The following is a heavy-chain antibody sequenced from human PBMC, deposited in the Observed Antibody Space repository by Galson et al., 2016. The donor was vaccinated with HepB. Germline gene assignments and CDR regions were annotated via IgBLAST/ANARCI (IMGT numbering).Heavy chain of an antibody. D-gene: IGHD3-10*01. V-gene: IGHV3-74*01. CDR2: INSDGRST. Sequence: SLRLSCAASGFTFRSYWRHWVRQAPGKGLVWVSRINSDGRSTTYADSVKGRFTISRDNAKNTLYLQMNSLRAEDTAVYYCARVSSGSGSYNDYWGQGTLVTVSS. CDR3: ARVSSGSGSYNDY. CDR1: GFTFRSYW. J-gene: IGHJ4*02.